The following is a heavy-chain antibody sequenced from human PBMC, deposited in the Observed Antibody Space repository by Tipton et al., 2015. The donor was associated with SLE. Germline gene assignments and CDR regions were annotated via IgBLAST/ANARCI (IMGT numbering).Heavy chain of an antibody. CDR1: GGSISSGGYY. CDR3: AKDLDYYDSSGYPADAFDI. V-gene: IGHV4-31*03. CDR2: IYYSGST. D-gene: IGHD3-22*01. J-gene: IGHJ3*02. Sequence: TLSLTCTVSGGSISSGGYYWSWIRQHPGKGLEWIGYIYYSGSTYYNPSLKSRVTISVDTSKNQFSLKLSSVTAADTAVYYCAKDLDYYDSSGYPADAFDIWGQGTMVTVSS.